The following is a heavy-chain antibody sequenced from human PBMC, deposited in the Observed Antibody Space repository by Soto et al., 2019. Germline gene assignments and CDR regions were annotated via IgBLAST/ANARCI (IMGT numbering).Heavy chain of an antibody. J-gene: IGHJ4*02. V-gene: IGHV1-69*01. Sequence: QVQLVQSGAEVKKPASSVKVSCKASGGTFSSYAISWVRQAPAQGLEWLGGIIPIFGTANYAQKFQGRVTLTADEATSTAYMELSSLRAEDMAVYYCARSGGYDGWDFDYWGQGTLVTVSS. CDR1: GGTFSSYA. CDR2: IIPIFGTA. D-gene: IGHD5-12*01. CDR3: ARSGGYDGWDFDY.